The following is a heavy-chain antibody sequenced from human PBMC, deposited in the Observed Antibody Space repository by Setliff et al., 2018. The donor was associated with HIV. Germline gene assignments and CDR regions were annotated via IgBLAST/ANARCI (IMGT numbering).Heavy chain of an antibody. J-gene: IGHJ3*02. V-gene: IGHV1-18*01. D-gene: IGHD6-19*01. CDR1: GYSFARYG. CDR3: SRVPDRSAWFSGGHDAFDI. CDR2: ISGFNGNT. Sequence: ASVKVSCKASGYSFARYGLSWVRQAPGQGLEGMGWISGFNGNTEYEQSFQDRVATTTETATSTAYMEMRSLRSDDTAVYFCSRVPDRSAWFSGGHDAFDIWGQGTMVTVSS.